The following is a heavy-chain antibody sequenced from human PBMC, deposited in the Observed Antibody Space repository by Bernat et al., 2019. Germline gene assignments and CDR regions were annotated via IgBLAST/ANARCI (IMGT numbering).Heavy chain of an antibody. D-gene: IGHD3-10*01. CDR1: GGSISSSSYY. CDR3: ARHLNYYGSGSYYTFDY. V-gene: IGHV4-39*01. CDR2: IYYSGST. Sequence: QLQLQESGPGLVKPSETLSLTCTVSGGSISSSSYYWGWIRQPPGKGLEWIGSIYYSGSTYYNQSLKSRVTISVDTSKNQFSLKLSSVTAADTAVYYCARHLNYYGSGSYYTFDYWGQGTLVTVSS. J-gene: IGHJ4*02.